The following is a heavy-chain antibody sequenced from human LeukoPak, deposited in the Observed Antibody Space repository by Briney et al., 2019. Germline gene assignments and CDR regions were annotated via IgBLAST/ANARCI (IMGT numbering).Heavy chain of an antibody. V-gene: IGHV1-69*05. CDR1: GGIFSSYA. D-gene: IGHD2-21*02. Sequence: SVKVSCKACGGIFSSYAISWVRQAPGQGLEWMGGIIPIFGTANYAQKFQGRVTITTDESSSTAYMELSSLRSEDTAVYYCARGAYSVGDCYPQYFQHWGQGTLVTVSS. CDR2: IIPIFGTA. J-gene: IGHJ1*01. CDR3: ARGAYSVGDCYPQYFQH.